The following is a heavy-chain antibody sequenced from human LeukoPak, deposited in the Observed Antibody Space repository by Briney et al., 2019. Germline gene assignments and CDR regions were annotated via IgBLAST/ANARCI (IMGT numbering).Heavy chain of an antibody. D-gene: IGHD3-22*01. CDR3: ARQAVVITGDAFDI. CDR2: INPNSGGT. Sequence: ASVKVSCKASGYTSTGYYMHWVRQAPGQGLEWMGWINPNSGGTNYAQKFQGRVTMTRDTSISTAYMELSRLRSDDTAVYYCARQAVVITGDAFDIWGQGTMVTVSS. J-gene: IGHJ3*02. CDR1: GYTSTGYY. V-gene: IGHV1-2*02.